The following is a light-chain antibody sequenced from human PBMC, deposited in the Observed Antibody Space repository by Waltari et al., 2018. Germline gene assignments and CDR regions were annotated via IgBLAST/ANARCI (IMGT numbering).Light chain of an antibody. J-gene: IGLJ2*01. CDR2: EVN. CDR1: SSALGSSKS. V-gene: IGLV2-8*01. Sequence: QSALPQPPSPSGPPGQSVTIPCTGPSSALGSSKSVPGYQQHPPKAPNLMIYEVNKRPSGVPDRFSGSKSGNTASLTVSGLQADDEADYYCSSYAGSSNLIFGGGTKLTVL. CDR3: SSYAGSSNLI.